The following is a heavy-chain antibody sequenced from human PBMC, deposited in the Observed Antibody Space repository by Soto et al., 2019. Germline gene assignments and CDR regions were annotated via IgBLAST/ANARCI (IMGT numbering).Heavy chain of an antibody. CDR2: IYYSGST. CDR1: GGSVSSGSYY. Sequence: QVQLQESGPGLVKPSETLSLTCTVSGGSVSSGSYYWSWIRQPPGKGLEWIGYIYYSGSTNYNPSLKSRVTISVDTSKNQFSLKLSSVTAADTAVYYCARVHVEWDPGVNWFDPWGQGTLVTVSS. D-gene: IGHD1-26*01. CDR3: ARVHVEWDPGVNWFDP. V-gene: IGHV4-61*01. J-gene: IGHJ5*02.